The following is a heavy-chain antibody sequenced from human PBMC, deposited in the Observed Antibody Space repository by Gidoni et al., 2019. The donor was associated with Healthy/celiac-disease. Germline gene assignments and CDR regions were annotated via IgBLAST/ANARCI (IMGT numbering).Heavy chain of an antibody. V-gene: IGHV3-20*01. CDR2: INWNGGST. J-gene: IGHJ5*02. CDR3: ARGYSSGLGAQFDP. D-gene: IGHD6-19*01. CDR1: GFDLDDYG. Sequence: EVQLVESGGGVVRPGGSLRLSCAAAGFDLDDYGMSWVRQAPGKGLEWVSGINWNGGSTGYADSVKGRFTISRDNAKNSLYLQMNSLRAEDTALYHCARGYSSGLGAQFDPWGQGTLVTVSS.